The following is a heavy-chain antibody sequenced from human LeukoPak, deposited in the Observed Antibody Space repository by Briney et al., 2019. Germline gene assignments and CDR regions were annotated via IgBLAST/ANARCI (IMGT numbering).Heavy chain of an antibody. CDR1: GYSFTNYW. J-gene: IGHJ2*01. CDR2: IYPGDSET. D-gene: IGHD1/OR15-1a*01. CDR3: ARRAVNNRNWYFDL. Sequence: GESLKISCKGSGYSFTNYWIGWVRQMPGKGLEWMGIIYPGDSETRYSPSFQGQVTISADKSISTAYLQWSSLKASDTAMYYCARRAVNNRNWYFDLWGRGTLVTVSS. V-gene: IGHV5-51*01.